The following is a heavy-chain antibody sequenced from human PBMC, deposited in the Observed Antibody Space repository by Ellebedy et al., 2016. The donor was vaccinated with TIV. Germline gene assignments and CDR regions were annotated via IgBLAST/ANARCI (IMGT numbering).Heavy chain of an antibody. J-gene: IGHJ4*02. CDR2: ISYDGSNK. CDR3: AKDWAMGY. D-gene: IGHD5-18*01. CDR1: GFTFSSHG. V-gene: IGHV3-30*18. Sequence: GESLKISCAASGFTFSSHGMHWVRQAPGKGLEWVAVISYDGSNKYYADSVKGRFTISRDNSKNTLYLQMNSLRAEDTAVYYCAKDWAMGYWGQGTLVTVSS.